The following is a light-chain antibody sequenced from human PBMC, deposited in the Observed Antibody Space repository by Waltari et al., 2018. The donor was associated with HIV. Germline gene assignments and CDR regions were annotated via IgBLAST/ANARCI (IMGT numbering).Light chain of an antibody. J-gene: IGLJ3*02. Sequence: QSALTQPASVSGSPGQSITIPCTGRSSDVGSYNLVSWYQQHPGKAPKLMIYEGINRPSGISNRFSGSKSGNTASLTISGLQAEDEADYCCCSYAGSSNWVFGGGTKLTVL. CDR1: SSDVGSYNL. CDR2: EGI. V-gene: IGLV2-23*01. CDR3: CSYAGSSNWV.